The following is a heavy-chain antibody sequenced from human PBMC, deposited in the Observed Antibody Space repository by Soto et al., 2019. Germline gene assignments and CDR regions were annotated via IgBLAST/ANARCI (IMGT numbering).Heavy chain of an antibody. D-gene: IGHD3-9*01. CDR3: ARAGYDILTGPNFDY. CDR2: INHSGST. CDR1: GGSISSYY. Sequence: PSETLSLTCTVSGGSISSYYWSWIRQPPGKGLEWIGEINHSGSTNYNPSLKSRVTISVDTSKNQFSLKLSSVTAADTAVYYCARAGYDILTGPNFDYWGQGTLVTVSS. V-gene: IGHV4-34*01. J-gene: IGHJ4*02.